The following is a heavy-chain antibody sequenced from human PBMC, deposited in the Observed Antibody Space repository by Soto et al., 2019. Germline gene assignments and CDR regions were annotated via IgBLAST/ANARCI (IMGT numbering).Heavy chain of an antibody. J-gene: IGHJ6*02. V-gene: IGHV2-70*01. D-gene: IGHD1-1*01. CDR3: ARTRNDDYYYYGMDV. Sequence: GSGPTLVNPTQTLTLTCTFSGFSLSTSGMCVGWIRQPPGKALEWLALIDWDDDKYYSTSLKTRLTISKDTSKNQVVLTMTNMDPVDTATYYCARTRNDDYYYYGMDVWGQGTTVTVSS. CDR2: IDWDDDK. CDR1: GFSLSTSGMC.